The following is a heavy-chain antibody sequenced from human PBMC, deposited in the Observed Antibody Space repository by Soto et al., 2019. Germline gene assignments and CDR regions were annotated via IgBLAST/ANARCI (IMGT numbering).Heavy chain of an antibody. Sequence: QVQLVESGGGAVQPGRSLRLSCAASGFTFSSYGMHWVRQAPGKGLEWVAVISYDGSNKYYADSVKGRFTISRDNSKNTLYLQMNSLRAEDTAVYYCAKMSYSGSQDVFDYWGQGTLVTVSS. V-gene: IGHV3-30*18. CDR2: ISYDGSNK. D-gene: IGHD3-10*01. CDR1: GFTFSSYG. J-gene: IGHJ4*02. CDR3: AKMSYSGSQDVFDY.